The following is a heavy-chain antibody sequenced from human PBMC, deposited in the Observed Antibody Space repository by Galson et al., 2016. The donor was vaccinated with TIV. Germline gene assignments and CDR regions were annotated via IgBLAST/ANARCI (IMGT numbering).Heavy chain of an antibody. V-gene: IGHV3-7*01. J-gene: IGHJ4*02. CDR3: ARELHWSGRDY. CDR2: IKQDGSEK. CDR1: GFTFSGSW. Sequence: SLRLSCAASGFTFSGSWMSWVRQAPGKGLEWVANIKQDGSEKYYVNSVKGRFTISRDNAKDSVYLQMNSLRAEDTAVYYCARELHWSGRDYSGQGTLVTVSS. D-gene: IGHD3-3*01.